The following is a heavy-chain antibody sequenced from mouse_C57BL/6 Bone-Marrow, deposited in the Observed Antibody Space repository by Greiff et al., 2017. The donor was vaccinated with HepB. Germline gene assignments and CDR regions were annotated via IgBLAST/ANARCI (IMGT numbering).Heavy chain of an antibody. CDR1: GYTFTSYW. V-gene: IGHV1-50*01. CDR3: AREGLLRWYFDV. CDR2: IDPFDSYT. Sequence: QVQLQQPGAELVKPGASVKLSCKASGYTFTSYWMQWVKQRPGQGLEWIGEIDPFDSYTNYNQKFKGKATLTVDTSSSTAYMQLSSLTSEDSAVYYCAREGLLRWYFDVWGTGTTVTVSS. D-gene: IGHD1-1*01. J-gene: IGHJ1*03.